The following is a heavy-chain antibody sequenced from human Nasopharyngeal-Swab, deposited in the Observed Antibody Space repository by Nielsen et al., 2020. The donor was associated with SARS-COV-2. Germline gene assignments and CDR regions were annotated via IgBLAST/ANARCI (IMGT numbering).Heavy chain of an antibody. CDR1: GFTFSSYS. J-gene: IGHJ3*02. D-gene: IGHD3-10*01. V-gene: IGHV3-21*01. Sequence: GESLKISCAASGFTFSSYSMNWVRQAPGKGLEWVSSISSSSSYIYYADSVKGRFTISRDNAKNSLYLQMNSLRAEDTAVYYCASPSYYGSGSYYPKGAFDIWGQGTMVTVSS. CDR3: ASPSYYGSGSYYPKGAFDI. CDR2: ISSSSSYI.